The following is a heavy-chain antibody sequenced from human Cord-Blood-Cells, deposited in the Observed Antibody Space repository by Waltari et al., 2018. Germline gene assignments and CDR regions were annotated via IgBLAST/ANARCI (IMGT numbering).Heavy chain of an antibody. CDR2: IYYSGST. CDR1: GGSISSSSYY. J-gene: IGHJ3*02. CDR3: ARQPGYDFWSGYYRAFDI. D-gene: IGHD3-3*01. V-gene: IGHV4-39*01. Sequence: QLQLQESGPGLVKPSETLSLPCTVSGGSISSSSYYWGWIRQPPGKGLKWIGSIYYSGSTYYNPSLKSRVTISVDTSKNQFSLKLSSVTAADTAVYYCARQPGYDFWSGYYRAFDIWGQGTMVTVSS.